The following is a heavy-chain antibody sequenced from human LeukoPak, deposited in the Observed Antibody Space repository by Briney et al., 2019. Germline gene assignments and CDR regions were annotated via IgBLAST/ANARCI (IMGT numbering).Heavy chain of an antibody. D-gene: IGHD6-13*01. CDR2: ISAYNGNT. V-gene: IGHV1-18*01. J-gene: IGHJ4*02. CDR1: GYTFTSYG. Sequence: ASVKVSCKASGYTFTSYGISWVRQAPGQGLEWMGWISAYNGNTNYAQKLQGRVTMTTDTSTSTAYMELRSLRSEDTAVYYCARGGEQQLVVYYFDYWGQGTLVTVSS. CDR3: ARGGEQQLVVYYFDY.